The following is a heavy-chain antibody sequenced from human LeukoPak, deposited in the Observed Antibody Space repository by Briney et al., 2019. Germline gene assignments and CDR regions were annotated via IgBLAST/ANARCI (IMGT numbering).Heavy chain of an antibody. CDR2: SSSSGTYT. CDR3: ARGGRYSGFAFDY. V-gene: IGHV3-11*05. D-gene: IGHD5-12*01. Sequence: GGSLRLSCAASGFTFSDYYMSWIRQAPGKGLEWVSHSSSSGTYTNYGESVKGRFTISRDNAKNSLFLQMDSLGAEDTAVYYCARGGRYSGFAFDYWGQGTLV. CDR1: GFTFSDYY. J-gene: IGHJ4*02.